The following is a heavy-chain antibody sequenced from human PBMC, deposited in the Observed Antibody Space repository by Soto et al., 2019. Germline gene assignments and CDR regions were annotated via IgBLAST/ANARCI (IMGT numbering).Heavy chain of an antibody. CDR1: GGSITSVDYY. Sequence: VQLQESGPGLVKPSQTLSLTCSVSGGSITSVDYYWTWIRQPPGKGLEYIGYVHSTGSTYYNPYLKSRITISLDTSKKQFSLKLSSVTAADTAVYYCARDFWSASAYYYSGMDVWGQGTTVTVSS. D-gene: IGHD3-10*01. CDR2: VHSTGST. J-gene: IGHJ6*02. CDR3: ARDFWSASAYYYSGMDV. V-gene: IGHV4-30-4*01.